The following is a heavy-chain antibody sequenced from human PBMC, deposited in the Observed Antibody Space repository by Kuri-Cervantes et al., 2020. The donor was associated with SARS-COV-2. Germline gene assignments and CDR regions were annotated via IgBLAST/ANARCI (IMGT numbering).Heavy chain of an antibody. V-gene: IGHV3-21*01. CDR2: ISSSSYI. CDR3: ARSISSGWSFDY. CDR1: GFTFSSHA. J-gene: IGHJ4*02. Sequence: LSLTCAASGFTFSSHAMHWVRQAPGKGLEWVSSISSSSYIYYADSVKGRFTISRDNAKNSLYLQMNSLRAEDTAVYYCARSISSGWSFDYWGQGTLVTVSS. D-gene: IGHD6-19*01.